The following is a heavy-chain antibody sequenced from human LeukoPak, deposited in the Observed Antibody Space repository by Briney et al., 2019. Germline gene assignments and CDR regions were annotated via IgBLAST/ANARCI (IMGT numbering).Heavy chain of an antibody. D-gene: IGHD3-22*01. V-gene: IGHV1-18*01. CDR2: ISAYNGNR. CDR1: GYTFTSYD. Sequence: GASVKVSCKASGYTFTSYDINWVRQAPGQGLEWMGWISAYNGNRHYAQKLQGRVTMTTDTSTSTVYMELRSLRSDDTAVYYCARGSPPRRNYDSRGYYSYYFDYWGQGTLVTVSS. CDR3: ARGSPPRRNYDSRGYYSYYFDY. J-gene: IGHJ4*02.